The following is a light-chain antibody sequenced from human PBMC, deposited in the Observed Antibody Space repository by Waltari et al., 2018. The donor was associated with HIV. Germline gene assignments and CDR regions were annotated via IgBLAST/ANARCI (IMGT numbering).Light chain of an antibody. CDR3: QSYDISLSVI. V-gene: IGLV1-40*01. J-gene: IGLJ2*01. CDR2: TTN. Sequence: QSVLTQPPSVSGAPGQRVTISCTGSSSNIGAGNGGHWYQRRPGAAPKLLIYTTNIRPSGVPDRFSGSRSGTSASLAITGLQADDEGDYYCQSYDISLSVIFGGGTKLTVL. CDR1: SSNIGAGNG.